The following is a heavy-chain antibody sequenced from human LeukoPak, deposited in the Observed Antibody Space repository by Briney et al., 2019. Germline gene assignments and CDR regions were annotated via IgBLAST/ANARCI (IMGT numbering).Heavy chain of an antibody. CDR1: GDSIRSGAFY. V-gene: IGHV4-31*03. CDR3: ARVARREGYRFS. J-gene: IGHJ4*02. Sequence: PSETLSLTCTVSGDSIRSGAFYWSWIRQRPGKGLEWIGYMYNSGSTYYDPSLDSRLTISLDFSKNQFSLKLSSVTAADLALYFCARVARREGYRFSWGQRTLVTVSS. D-gene: IGHD5-24*01. CDR2: MYNSGST.